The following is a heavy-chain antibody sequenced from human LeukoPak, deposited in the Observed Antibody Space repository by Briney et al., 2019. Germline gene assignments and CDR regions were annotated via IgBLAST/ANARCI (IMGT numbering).Heavy chain of an antibody. CDR2: ISGSGSST. Sequence: PGGSLRLSCAASGYTLSTYNMSWVRQAPGKGLEWVSDISGSGSSTYYADSVKRRLTISRDNSKNTMYLQMNSLRAKDPAVYDWAKDLYYGILTDNPSFDYWGQGTLVTVSS. CDR1: GYTLSTYN. CDR3: AKDLYYGILTDNPSFDY. D-gene: IGHD3-9*01. J-gene: IGHJ4*02. V-gene: IGHV3-23*01.